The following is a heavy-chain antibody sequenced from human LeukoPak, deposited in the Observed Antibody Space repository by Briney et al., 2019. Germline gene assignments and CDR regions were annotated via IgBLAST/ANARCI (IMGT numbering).Heavy chain of an antibody. CDR3: TRYGFSSSWQGGWHAFDI. CDR1: GYTLTSYF. D-gene: IGHD6-13*01. Sequence: ASVKVSCKASGYTLTSYFMHWVRQAPGQGLEWMGIINPTVGDTIYAQKFQGRVTMTRDMSTSTVYMELSSLRSDDTAVYYCTRYGFSSSWQGGWHAFDIWGQGTMVTVSS. J-gene: IGHJ3*02. V-gene: IGHV1-46*01. CDR2: INPTVGDT.